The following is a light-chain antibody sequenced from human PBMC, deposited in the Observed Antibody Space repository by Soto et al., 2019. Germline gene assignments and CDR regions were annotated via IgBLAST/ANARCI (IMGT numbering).Light chain of an antibody. J-gene: IGLJ7*01. V-gene: IGLV7-46*01. CDR2: DTN. Sequence: QAVVTQEPSLTVSPGGTVTLTCGASTGAVTSGHYPYWFQQKPGHAPRTLIYDTNNKHSWTPARFSGSLLGGKAALTLSDAQPEDEAEYCCLLSYPGVRAVFGGGTQLTVL. CDR1: TGAVTSGHY. CDR3: LLSYPGVRAV.